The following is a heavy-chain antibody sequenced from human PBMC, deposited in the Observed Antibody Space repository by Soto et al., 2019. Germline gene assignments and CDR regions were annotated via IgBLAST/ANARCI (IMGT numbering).Heavy chain of an antibody. Sequence: EVQLLESGGGLVQPGGSLRLSCAASGFTFSSYAMSWVRQAPGKGLEWVSAISGSGGSTYYADSVKGRFTISRDNSKYTLCLQMNSLRAEDTAVYYCAKQYCRGPPRSWCDPWGQGSLVTVSS. CDR1: GFTFSSYA. J-gene: IGHJ5*02. CDR2: ISGSGGST. D-gene: IGHD6-6*01. V-gene: IGHV3-23*01. CDR3: AKQYCRGPPRSWCDP.